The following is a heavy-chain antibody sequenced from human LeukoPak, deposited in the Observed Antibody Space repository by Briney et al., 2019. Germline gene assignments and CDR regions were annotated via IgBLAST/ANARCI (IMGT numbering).Heavy chain of an antibody. J-gene: IGHJ4*02. Sequence: EASVMVSCKASGYTFTDNYIHWVRQAPGQGLEWMGWINPNSADTIYAQKFQGRVTLTRDTSSSTAYMELSRLRSDDTAVYYCARGRFVNYYGQDYWGQGTLVTVSS. D-gene: IGHD3-10*01. CDR3: ARGRFVNYYGQDY. CDR2: INPNSADT. CDR1: GYTFTDNY. V-gene: IGHV1-2*02.